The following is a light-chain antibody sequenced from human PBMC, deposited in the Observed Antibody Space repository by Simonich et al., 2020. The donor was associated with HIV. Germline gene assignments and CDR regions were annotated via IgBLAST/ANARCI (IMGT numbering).Light chain of an antibody. J-gene: IGLJ1*01. CDR2: FNSDASH. V-gene: IGLV4-69*01. CDR3: QTWGTGIHV. CDR1: SGHSTYD. Sequence: QLVLTQSPSASASLGSSVKLTCTLSSGHSTYDIAWHQQQPEKGPRYLMTFNSDASHNKGDGIPDRFSGSSSGAERYLTITSLQSEDEADYYCQTWGTGIHVFGTGTKVTVL.